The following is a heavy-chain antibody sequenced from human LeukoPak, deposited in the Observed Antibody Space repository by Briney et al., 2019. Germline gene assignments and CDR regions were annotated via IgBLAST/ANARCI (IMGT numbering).Heavy chain of an antibody. CDR1: GFTFSSYW. V-gene: IGHV3-7*01. Sequence: GGSLRLSCAASGFTFSSYWMSWVRQAPGKGLEWVANIKQDGSEKYYVDSVKGRFTISRDNAENSLYLQMNSLRAEDTAVYYCARGPRGGYCSSTSCHYPIDYWGQGTLVTVSS. D-gene: IGHD2-2*01. CDR2: IKQDGSEK. CDR3: ARGPRGGYCSSTSCHYPIDY. J-gene: IGHJ4*02.